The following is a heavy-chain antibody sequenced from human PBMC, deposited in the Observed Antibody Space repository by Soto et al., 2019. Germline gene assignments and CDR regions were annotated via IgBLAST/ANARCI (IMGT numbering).Heavy chain of an antibody. J-gene: IGHJ4*02. V-gene: IGHV3-7*01. CDR3: ARDAIDCSGGSCLKLVDY. Sequence: GGSLRLSCAASGFTFSSYWMSWVRQAPGKGLEKVANIKQDGSEKYYVDSVKGRFTISRDNAKNSLYLQINSLRAEDTAVYYCARDAIDCSGGSCLKLVDYWGQGTLVTVSS. CDR2: IKQDGSEK. D-gene: IGHD2-15*01. CDR1: GFTFSSYW.